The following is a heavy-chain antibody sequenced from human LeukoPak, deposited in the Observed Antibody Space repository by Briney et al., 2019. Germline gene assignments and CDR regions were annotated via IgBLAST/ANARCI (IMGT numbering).Heavy chain of an antibody. CDR2: ISSSSRFI. CDR1: GISFSNYS. V-gene: IGHV3-21*01. J-gene: IGHJ4*02. CDR3: ARGDGYFDY. Sequence: GGSLRLSCAASGISFSNYSMNWVRQAPGKGLEWVSLISSSSRFIYYGDSVKGRFTISRDNAKKSLYLQMNSLRAEDTAVYYCARGDGYFDYWGQGTLVTVSS.